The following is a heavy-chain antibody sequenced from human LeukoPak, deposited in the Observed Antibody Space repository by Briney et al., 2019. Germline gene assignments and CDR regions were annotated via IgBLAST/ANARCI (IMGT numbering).Heavy chain of an antibody. J-gene: IGHJ4*02. CDR1: GYTFTSYD. V-gene: IGHV1-8*01. CDR3: ARARRITMVRGVITDYYFDY. CDR2: MNPNSGNT. Sequence: ASVKVSCKASGYTFTSYDINWVRQATGQGLEWMGWMNPNSGNTGYAQKFQARVAMTRNTSISTAYMELSSLRSEDTAVYYCARARRITMVRGVITDYYFDYWGQGTLVTVSS. D-gene: IGHD3-10*01.